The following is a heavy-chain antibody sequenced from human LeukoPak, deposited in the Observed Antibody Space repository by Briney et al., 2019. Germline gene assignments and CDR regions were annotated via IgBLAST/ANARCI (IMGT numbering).Heavy chain of an antibody. Sequence: SEPLSLTCAVYGGCFSGYYWIWTPEPPGKGVEWIGENNHKESTNYNPSIKSRVTIPVNTSKNQSSLKLSSLTAADTAGYYCARQRERGEVLLSHFDYWGQGTLVTVSS. J-gene: IGHJ4*02. CDR1: GGCFSGYY. CDR2: NNHKEST. D-gene: IGHD3-10*01. V-gene: IGHV4-34*01. CDR3: ARQRERGEVLLSHFDY.